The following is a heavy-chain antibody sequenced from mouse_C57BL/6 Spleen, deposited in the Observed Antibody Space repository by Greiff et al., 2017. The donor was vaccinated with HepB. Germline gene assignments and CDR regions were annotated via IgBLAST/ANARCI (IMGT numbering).Heavy chain of an antibody. J-gene: IGHJ4*01. D-gene: IGHD2-1*01. Sequence: VQLQQSGPELVKPGASVKISCKASGYSFTSYYIHWVKQRPGQGLEWIGWIYPGSGNTKYNEKFKGKATLTADTSSSTAYMQLSSLTSEDSAVYYCARDGTGAMDYWGQGTSVTVSS. CDR3: ARDGTGAMDY. CDR1: GYSFTSYY. CDR2: IYPGSGNT. V-gene: IGHV1-66*01.